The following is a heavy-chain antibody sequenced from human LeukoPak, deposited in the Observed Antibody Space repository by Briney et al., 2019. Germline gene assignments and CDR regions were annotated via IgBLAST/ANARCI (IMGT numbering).Heavy chain of an antibody. J-gene: IGHJ4*02. CDR2: ISGSGDST. V-gene: IGHV3-23*01. Sequence: GGSLRLSCAASGFTFSSSAMSWVRQAPGRGLEWVSVISGSGDSTYYADSVEGRCTSSRDNSKDALYLQMNSLRAEDTAVYYCARVGYSGYDYDYWGQGTLVTVSS. CDR3: ARVGYSGYDYDY. CDR1: GFTFSSSA. D-gene: IGHD5-12*01.